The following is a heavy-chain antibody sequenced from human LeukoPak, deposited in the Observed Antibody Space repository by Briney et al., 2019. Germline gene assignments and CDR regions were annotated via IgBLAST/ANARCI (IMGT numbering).Heavy chain of an antibody. CDR1: GFSFSSFA. D-gene: IGHD6-19*01. J-gene: IGHJ4*02. Sequence: AGGSLRLSCAGSGFSFSSFAMTWVRQAPGKGLEWVSTIYGGGTNTFYADSVKGRFTISRDDSKNMQFLEMDSLRPEDTAVYFCSKRITEAAGIYFDYWGQGTLVTVSS. CDR2: IYGGGTNT. V-gene: IGHV3-23*01. CDR3: SKRITEAAGIYFDY.